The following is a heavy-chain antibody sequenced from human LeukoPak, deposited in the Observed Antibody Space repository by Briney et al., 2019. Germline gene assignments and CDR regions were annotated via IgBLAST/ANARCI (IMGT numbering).Heavy chain of an antibody. CDR1: GFTFSSYW. D-gene: IGHD2-21*01. V-gene: IGHV3-74*01. CDR3: ARGEVVSLFYYYYYYMDV. Sequence: GGSLRLSCAASGFTFSSYWVHWVRQAPGKGLVWVSRINSDGSSTSYADSVKGRFTISRDNAKNTLYLQMNSLRAEDTAVYYCARGEVVSLFYYYYYYMDVWGKGTTVTVSS. CDR2: INSDGSST. J-gene: IGHJ6*03.